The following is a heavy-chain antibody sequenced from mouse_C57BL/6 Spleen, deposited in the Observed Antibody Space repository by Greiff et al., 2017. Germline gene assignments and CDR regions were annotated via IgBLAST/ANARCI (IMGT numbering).Heavy chain of an antibody. CDR2: ISSGGDYI. D-gene: IGHD2-3*01. Sequence: EVKLVESGEGLVKPGGSLKLSCAASGFTFSSYAMSWVRQTPEKRLEWVAYISSGGDYIYYADTVKGRFTISRDNARNTLYLQMSSLKSEDTAMYYCTRVGDGYYLDYWGQGTTLTVSS. CDR1: GFTFSSYA. CDR3: TRVGDGYYLDY. V-gene: IGHV5-9-1*02. J-gene: IGHJ2*01.